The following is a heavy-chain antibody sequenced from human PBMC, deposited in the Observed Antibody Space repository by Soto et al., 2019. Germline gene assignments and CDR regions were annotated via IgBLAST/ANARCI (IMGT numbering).Heavy chain of an antibody. Sequence: PGGSLRLSCAASGFTLSTHAMSWVRQAPGKGLEWVSVIGEGGFSAQYAACVKGRFTISRENSKNMLYLQMNSLRSDDTAVYYCARDSITRVSSDVPGMDVWGQGTTVTVSS. CDR2: IGEGGFSA. D-gene: IGHD3-16*01. CDR3: ARDSITRVSSDVPGMDV. V-gene: IGHV3-23*01. CDR1: GFTLSTHA. J-gene: IGHJ6*02.